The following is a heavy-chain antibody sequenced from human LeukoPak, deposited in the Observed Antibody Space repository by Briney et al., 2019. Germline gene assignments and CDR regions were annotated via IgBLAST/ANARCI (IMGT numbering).Heavy chain of an antibody. D-gene: IGHD3-22*01. CDR3: AKDRTPYYYDSSGYYPGVGGPLGY. V-gene: IGHV3-9*01. J-gene: IGHJ4*02. CDR1: GFTFDDYA. Sequence: PGGSLRLSCAASGFTFDDYAMHWVRQAPGKGLEWVSGISWNSGSIGYADSVKGRFTISRDNAKNSLYLQMNSLRAEDTALYYRAKDRTPYYYDSSGYYPGVGGPLGYWGQGTLVTVSS. CDR2: ISWNSGSI.